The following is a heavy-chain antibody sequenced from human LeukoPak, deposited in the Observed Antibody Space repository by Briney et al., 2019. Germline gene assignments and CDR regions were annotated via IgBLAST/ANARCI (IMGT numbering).Heavy chain of an antibody. CDR2: ISGSGGST. CDR3: AKLRPPLSAFDY. Sequence: GGSLRLSCAASGFTLSSYAMSWVRQAPGKGLEWVSAISGSGGSTYCADSVKGRFTISRDNSKNTLYLQMNSLRAEDTAVYYCAKLRPPLSAFDYWGQGTLVTVSS. J-gene: IGHJ4*02. V-gene: IGHV3-23*01. CDR1: GFTLSSYA.